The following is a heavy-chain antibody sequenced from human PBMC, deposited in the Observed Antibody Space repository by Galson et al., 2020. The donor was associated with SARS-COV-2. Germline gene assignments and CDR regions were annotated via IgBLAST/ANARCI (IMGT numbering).Heavy chain of an antibody. J-gene: IGHJ3*01. Sequence: GGSLRLTCAASGFTFSRTWMNCVRQTPGKGLEWVGRIKANSDGATTDYAATVQGSFTISRDDSKETLYLQLNSLKTEDTAVYYCTTEAEAISLRDSFGLWGQGTVVTVS. CDR2: IKANSDGATT. CDR1: GFTFSRTW. V-gene: IGHV3-15*05. CDR3: TTEAEAISLRDSFGL. D-gene: IGHD2-2*01.